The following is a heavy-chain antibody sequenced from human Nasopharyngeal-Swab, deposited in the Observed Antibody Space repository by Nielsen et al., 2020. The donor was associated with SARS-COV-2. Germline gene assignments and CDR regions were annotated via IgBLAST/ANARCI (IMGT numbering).Heavy chain of an antibody. Sequence: GGSLRFSCAASGFIFDNYVMHWVRQAPGKGLEWVSAISDEGDRTDYADSVKGRFTVSRDNSKNTLDLQMNSLRAEDTAIYYCGRRVKGDFDYWGKGTLVTVSS. J-gene: IGHJ4*02. CDR1: GFIFDNYV. D-gene: IGHD3-16*01. V-gene: IGHV3-23*01. CDR2: ISDEGDRT. CDR3: GRRVKGDFDY.